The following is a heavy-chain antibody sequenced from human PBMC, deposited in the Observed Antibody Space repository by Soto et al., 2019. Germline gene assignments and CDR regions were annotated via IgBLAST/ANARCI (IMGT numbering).Heavy chain of an antibody. D-gene: IGHD3-16*01. Sequence: QERLVQSGAEVRKPGSSVKVSCKAYGGLFSSYAISWVRQAPGQGLEWMGGIIPVFGTTNYAEKFQGRVTITADETTNTAYMELNNLRSDDTAIYYCARGRSGYVWFNEFWGQGTLVTVS. CDR2: IIPVFGTT. V-gene: IGHV1-69*01. CDR3: ARGRSGYVWFNEF. CDR1: GGLFSSYA. J-gene: IGHJ4*02.